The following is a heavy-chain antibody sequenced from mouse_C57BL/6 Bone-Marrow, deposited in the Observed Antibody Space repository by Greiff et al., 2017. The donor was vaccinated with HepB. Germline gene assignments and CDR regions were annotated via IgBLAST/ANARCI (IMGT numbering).Heavy chain of an antibody. Sequence: EVNLVESGGGLVQPGGSMKLSCAASGFTFSDAWMDWVRQSPEKGLEWVAEIRNKANNHATYYAESVKGRFTISRDDSKSSVYLQMNSLRAEDTGIYYCTRGGNYGYFDVWGTGTTVTVSS. CDR1: GFTFSDAW. V-gene: IGHV6-6*01. J-gene: IGHJ1*03. D-gene: IGHD1-1*02. CDR3: TRGGNYGYFDV. CDR2: IRNKANNHAT.